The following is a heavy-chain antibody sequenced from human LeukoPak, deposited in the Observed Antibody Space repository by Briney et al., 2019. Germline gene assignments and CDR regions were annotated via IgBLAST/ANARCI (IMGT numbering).Heavy chain of an antibody. CDR3: VRDRVGPDY. CDR1: GFTLSSAW. J-gene: IGHJ4*02. V-gene: IGHV3-74*03. CDR2: ITDDATT. D-gene: IGHD1-26*01. Sequence: GGSLRLSCAASGFTLSSAWMHWVRQAPGTGLVWVSRITDDATTTYADSVKGRFTISRDNAKNILYLQMNSLRAEDTAVYYCVRDRVGPDYWGQGTLVTVSS.